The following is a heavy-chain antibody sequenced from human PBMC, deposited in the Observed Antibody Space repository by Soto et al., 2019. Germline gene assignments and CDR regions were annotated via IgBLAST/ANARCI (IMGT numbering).Heavy chain of an antibody. D-gene: IGHD3-3*01. CDR1: GFTFSSYG. CDR2: ISYDGSNK. J-gene: IGHJ4*02. V-gene: IGHV3-30*18. CDR3: AKELSDFWSGYYLDLTPQGGGFDY. Sequence: GGSLRLSCAASGFTFSSYGMHWVRQAPGKGLEWVAVISYDGSNKYYADSVKGRFTISRDNSKNTLYLQMNSLRAEDTAVYYCAKELSDFWSGYYLDLTPQGGGFDYWGQGTLVTVSS.